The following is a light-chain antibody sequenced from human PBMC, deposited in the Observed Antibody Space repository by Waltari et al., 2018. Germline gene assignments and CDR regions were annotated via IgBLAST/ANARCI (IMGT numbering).Light chain of an antibody. J-gene: IGKJ1*01. Sequence: IVLTQSPATLSLSPGERATLYCRASQSISSYLAWYQQKPGQAPRLLICDGANRATGIPARFSGSGSKTDFTLTIASLEPEDSAVYYCQQSYNWPRTFGQGTKVEIK. CDR3: QQSYNWPRT. V-gene: IGKV3-11*01. CDR2: DGA. CDR1: QSISSY.